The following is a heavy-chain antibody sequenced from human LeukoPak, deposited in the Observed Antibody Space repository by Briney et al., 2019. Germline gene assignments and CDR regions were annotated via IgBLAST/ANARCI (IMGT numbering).Heavy chain of an antibody. V-gene: IGHV4-59*12. CDR2: VFYSGST. Sequence: SETLSLTCTVSGGSISSYYRSWIRQPPGKGLEWIAYVFYSGSTNYNPSLKSRVTISVATSNNQFSLNLSSVTAADTAVYYCARRRYRSGYYYEAYYDNYMDVWGKGTTVTISS. CDR3: ARRRYRSGYYYEAYYDNYMDV. CDR1: GGSISSYY. D-gene: IGHD3-22*01. J-gene: IGHJ6*03.